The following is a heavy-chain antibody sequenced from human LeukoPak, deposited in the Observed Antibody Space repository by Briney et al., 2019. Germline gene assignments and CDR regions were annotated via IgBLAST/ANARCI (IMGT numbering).Heavy chain of an antibody. CDR2: INSDGSST. D-gene: IGHD3-10*01. J-gene: IGHJ4*02. CDR3: AYGGWFGDLTL. V-gene: IGHV3-74*01. Sequence: GGSLRLSCAASGFTFSSYWMNWVRKAPGKGLVWVSRINSDGSSTSYADSVKGRFTISRDNAKNTLYLQMKSLRAEDTAVYYCAYGGWFGDLTLWGQGTLVTVSS. CDR1: GFTFSSYW.